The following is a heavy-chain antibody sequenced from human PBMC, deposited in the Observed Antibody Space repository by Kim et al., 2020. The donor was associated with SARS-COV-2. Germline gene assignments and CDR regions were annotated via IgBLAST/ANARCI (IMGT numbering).Heavy chain of an antibody. D-gene: IGHD6-19*01. J-gene: IGHJ5*02. Sequence: FQGRVTMTEDTSTDTAYMELSSLRSEDTAVYYCATSTAHPLAGTSWFDPWGQGTLVTVSS. CDR3: ATSTAHPLAGTSWFDP. V-gene: IGHV1-24*01.